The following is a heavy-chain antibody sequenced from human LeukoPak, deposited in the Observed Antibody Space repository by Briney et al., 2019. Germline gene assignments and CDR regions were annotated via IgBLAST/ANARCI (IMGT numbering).Heavy chain of an antibody. J-gene: IGHJ5*02. CDR1: GYTFTSYD. CDR2: MNPNSGNT. CDR3: ARGPAGTSGWYNRRNWFDP. V-gene: IGHV1-8*01. Sequence: ASVKVSCKASGYTFTSYDINWVRQAPGQGLEWMGWMNPNSGNTGYAQKFQGRVTMTRNTSISTAYMELSSLRSEDTAVYYCARGPAGTSGWYNRRNWFDPWGQGTPVTVSS. D-gene: IGHD6-19*01.